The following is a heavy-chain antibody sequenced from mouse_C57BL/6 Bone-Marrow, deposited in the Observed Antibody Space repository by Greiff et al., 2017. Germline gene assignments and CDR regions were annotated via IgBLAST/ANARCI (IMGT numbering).Heavy chain of an antibody. Sequence: VQLQQSGPELVKPGASVKISCKASGYSFTDYYMNWVKQSNGQSLEWIGVINPNYGTTRYNQKFKGKATLTVDPSSSTAYMQLHSLTSEDSAVYYCARGVDDYDGGYYFDYWGQGTTLTVSS. CDR3: ARGVDDYDGGYYFDY. J-gene: IGHJ2*01. CDR2: INPNYGTT. D-gene: IGHD2-4*01. CDR1: GYSFTDYY. V-gene: IGHV1-39*01.